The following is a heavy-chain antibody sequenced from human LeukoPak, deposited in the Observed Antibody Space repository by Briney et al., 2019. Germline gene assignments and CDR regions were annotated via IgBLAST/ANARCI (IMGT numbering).Heavy chain of an antibody. CDR3: AKEISPYGDFDY. J-gene: IGHJ4*02. CDR1: GFTFSSYG. CDR2: ISYDGSNK. Sequence: GRSLRLSCGASGFTFSSYGMHWVRQAPGKGLEWVAVISYDGSNKYYADSVKGRFTISRDNSKNTLYLQMNSLRAEDTAVYYCAKEISPYGDFDYWGQGTLVTVSS. D-gene: IGHD4-17*01. V-gene: IGHV3-30*18.